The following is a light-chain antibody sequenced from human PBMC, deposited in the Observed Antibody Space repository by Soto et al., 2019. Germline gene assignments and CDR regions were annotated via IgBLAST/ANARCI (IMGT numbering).Light chain of an antibody. CDR2: DND. Sequence: QSVLTQPPSASGPPGQRVTISCSGGSSNIGSNFVYWYQQLPGTAPKLLIYDNDQRPSGVPDRISGSKSGTSASLAISGLRSEDEADYYCAACDDSLSGRYVFGTWTKLTVL. V-gene: IGLV1-47*02. CDR1: SSNIGSNF. CDR3: AACDDSLSGRYV. J-gene: IGLJ1*01.